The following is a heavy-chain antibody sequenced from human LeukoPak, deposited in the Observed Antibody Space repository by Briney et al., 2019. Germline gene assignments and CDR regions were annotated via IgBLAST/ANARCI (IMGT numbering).Heavy chain of an antibody. D-gene: IGHD5-18*01. V-gene: IGHV4-34*01. Sequence: SETLSLTCAVYGGSFSGYYWSWIRQPPGKGLEWIGEINHSGSTNYNPSLKSRVTISVDTSKNQFSLKLSSVTAADTAVYYCARVKRGYSYGFHPAWFDPWGQGTLVTVSS. CDR3: ARVKRGYSYGFHPAWFDP. CDR1: GGSFSGYY. J-gene: IGHJ5*02. CDR2: INHSGST.